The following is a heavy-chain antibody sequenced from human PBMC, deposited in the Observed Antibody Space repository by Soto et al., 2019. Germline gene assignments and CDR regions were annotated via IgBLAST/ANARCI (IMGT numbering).Heavy chain of an antibody. CDR1: GYRFTSYW. CDR3: ARKDKSGYFNWFDP. J-gene: IGHJ5*02. V-gene: IGHV5-51*01. D-gene: IGHD3-22*01. Sequence: GESLKISCRTSGYRFTSYWVAWVRQMPGKGLEWMGIIFPSDSDTRYSPSFQGQVTISADRSTSTVFLQWASLKASDTAVYFCARKDKSGYFNWFDPWGQGTLVTVSS. CDR2: IFPSDSDT.